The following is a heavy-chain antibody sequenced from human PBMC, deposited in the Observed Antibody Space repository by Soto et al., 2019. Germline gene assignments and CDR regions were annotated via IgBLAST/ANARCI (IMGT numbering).Heavy chain of an antibody. CDR3: ARDLDGLHDDTSGPFPRPG. CDR1: GGSISSDDYY. J-gene: IGHJ1*01. Sequence: TSETLSLTCTVSGGSISSDDYYWSWIRQAPGRGLEWVGYIHSSGSIYYNPSLKSRATMSIDTAGNQFSLKVSSVTVADTAVYYCARDLDGLHDDTSGPFPRPGWGQGTLVTVSS. D-gene: IGHD3-22*01. CDR2: IHSSGSI. V-gene: IGHV4-30-4*01.